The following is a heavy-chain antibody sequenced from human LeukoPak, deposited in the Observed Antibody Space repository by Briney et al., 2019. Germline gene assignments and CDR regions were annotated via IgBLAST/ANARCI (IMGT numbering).Heavy chain of an antibody. Sequence: GSLRLSCAASGFTFSSYAMHWVRQAPGKGLEWVAVISYDGSNKYYADSVKGRFTISRDNSKNTLYLQMNSLRAEDTAVYYCARDWAWLGELSYWYYGMDVWGQGTTVTVSS. V-gene: IGHV3-30*14. J-gene: IGHJ6*02. CDR2: ISYDGSNK. CDR3: ARDWAWLGELSYWYYGMDV. D-gene: IGHD3-10*01. CDR1: GFTFSSYA.